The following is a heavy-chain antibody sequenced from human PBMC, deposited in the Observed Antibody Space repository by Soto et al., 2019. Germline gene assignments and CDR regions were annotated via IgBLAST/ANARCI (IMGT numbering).Heavy chain of an antibody. D-gene: IGHD3-10*01. J-gene: IGHJ4*02. CDR2: ISSSSSYT. CDR1: GFTFSDYY. CDR3: ARHGSVPYYFDY. Sequence: GGSLRLSCAASGFTFSDYYMSWIRQDPGKGLEWVSYISSSSSYTNYADSVKGRFTISRDNAKNSLYLQMNSLRAEDTAVYYCARHGSVPYYFDYWGQGTLVTVSS. V-gene: IGHV3-11*03.